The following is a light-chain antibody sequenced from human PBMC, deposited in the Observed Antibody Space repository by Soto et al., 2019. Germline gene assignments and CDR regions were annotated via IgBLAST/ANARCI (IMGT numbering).Light chain of an antibody. Sequence: QSALTQPASVSGSPGQSISISCTGTSSDVGGFNYVSWFQQHPGKAPKLMIYGVSNRPSGVSNRFSGSKSGNTASLTISGLQAEDEADYHCSSYTSSSTLVFGGGTKLTVL. CDR3: SSYTSSSTLV. J-gene: IGLJ2*01. CDR2: GVS. CDR1: SSDVGGFNY. V-gene: IGLV2-14*01.